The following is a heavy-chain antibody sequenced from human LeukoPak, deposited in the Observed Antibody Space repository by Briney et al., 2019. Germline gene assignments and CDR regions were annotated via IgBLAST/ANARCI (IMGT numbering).Heavy chain of an antibody. CDR3: AREWMFIGNLGYAFHI. Sequence: GASVKVSCKASGYTFTSYYIHWVRQAPGQGLEWMGVINPSSDSTTYAQKSQGRLTMTRDTSTSTVYMELSSLRSEDTAMYYCAREWMFIGNLGYAFHIWGQGTMVTVSS. CDR2: INPSSDST. V-gene: IGHV1-46*01. J-gene: IGHJ3*02. CDR1: GYTFTSYY. D-gene: IGHD4-23*01.